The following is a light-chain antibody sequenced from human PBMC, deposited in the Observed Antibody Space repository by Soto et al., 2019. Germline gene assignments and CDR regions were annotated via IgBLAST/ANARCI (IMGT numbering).Light chain of an antibody. J-gene: IGKJ1*01. CDR1: QSVSSSY. Sequence: ESVLTQSPGTLSLSPGEKATLSCRASQSVSSSYLAWYQQKPGQAPRLLIYGASSRATGIPDRFSGSGCGTDFTLTVSRLEPEDFAVYYCQQFGSSSWTFGQGTKVEIK. CDR3: QQFGSSSWT. CDR2: GAS. V-gene: IGKV3-20*01.